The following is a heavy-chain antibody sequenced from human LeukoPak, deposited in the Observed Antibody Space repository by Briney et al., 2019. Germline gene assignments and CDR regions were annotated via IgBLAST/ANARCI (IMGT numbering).Heavy chain of an antibody. V-gene: IGHV4-31*03. Sequence: SETLSLTCTVSGGSISSGGYYWSWIRQHPGKGLEWIGYIYYSGSTYYNPSLKSRVTISVDTSKNQFSLKLSSVTAADTAAYYCARGSGYSYGFAYWGQGTLVTVSS. J-gene: IGHJ4*02. D-gene: IGHD5-18*01. CDR2: IYYSGST. CDR1: GGSISSGGYY. CDR3: ARGSGYSYGFAY.